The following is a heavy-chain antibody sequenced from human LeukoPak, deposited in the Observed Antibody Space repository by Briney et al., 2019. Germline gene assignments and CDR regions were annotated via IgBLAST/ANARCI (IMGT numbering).Heavy chain of an antibody. CDR1: GYSISSGYF. CDR3: ARVPNLSNYHDSRSQRTLDS. V-gene: IGHV4-38-2*02. Sequence: SETLSLTCTVSGYSISSGYFWGWVRQSPEKGLEWIATIHHSGATYYNPSLESRVNIAIDTSKNQVSLRPTSVTAADTAVYYCARVPNLSNYHDSRSQRTLDSWGQGTLVTVSS. J-gene: IGHJ5*01. CDR2: IHHSGAT. D-gene: IGHD3-22*01.